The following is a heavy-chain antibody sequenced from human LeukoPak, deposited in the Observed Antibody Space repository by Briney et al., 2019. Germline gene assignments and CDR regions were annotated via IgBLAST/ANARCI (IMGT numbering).Heavy chain of an antibody. CDR3: ARDRIVGTIFGVHRRYYYMDV. J-gene: IGHJ6*03. Sequence: SETLSLTCTVSGGSISSYYWSWIRQPAGKGLEWIGRIYTSGSTNYNPSLKSRVTMSVDTSKNQFSLKLSSVTAADTAVYYCARDRIVGTIFGVHRRYYYMDVWGKGTTVTVSS. CDR2: IYTSGST. D-gene: IGHD3-3*01. V-gene: IGHV4-4*07. CDR1: GGSISSYY.